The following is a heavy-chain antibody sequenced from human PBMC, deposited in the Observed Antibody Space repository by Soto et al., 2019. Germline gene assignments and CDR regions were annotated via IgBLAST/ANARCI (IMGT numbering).Heavy chain of an antibody. CDR1: GGSISGSY. J-gene: IGHJ4*02. Sequence: LSLPCSVSGGSISGSYWSWIRQSPGKGLEWLGYVYYTGSTNYSPSLRSRVSISVDTSKNEFSLRLSSVTAADTAVYFCARSVAVPGAHIDYWGQGTQVTVSS. V-gene: IGHV4-59*01. CDR2: VYYTGST. CDR3: ARSVAVPGAHIDY. D-gene: IGHD6-19*01.